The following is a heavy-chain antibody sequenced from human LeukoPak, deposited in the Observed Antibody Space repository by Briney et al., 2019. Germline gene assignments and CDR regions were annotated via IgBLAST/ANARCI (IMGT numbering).Heavy chain of an antibody. CDR1: GFTFSSYA. CDR2: ISGGGGST. J-gene: IGHJ4*02. D-gene: IGHD1-26*01. CDR3: AKGGKWDVTPFDY. V-gene: IGHV3-23*01. Sequence: GGSLRLSCAASGFTFSSYAMSWIRQAPGKGLEWVSTISGGGGSTYYADSVKGRFTISRDNSKNTLYLQVNSLRAEDTAVYYCAKGGKWDVTPFDYWGQGTLVTVSS.